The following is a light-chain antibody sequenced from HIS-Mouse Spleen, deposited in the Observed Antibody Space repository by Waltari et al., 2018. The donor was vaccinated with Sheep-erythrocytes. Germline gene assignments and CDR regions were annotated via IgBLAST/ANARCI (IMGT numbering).Light chain of an antibody. Sequence: SYELTQPPSVSVSPGQTASITCSGDKLGDKYACWYQQKPGQSPVLVIYHDSKRPSGIPERFSGSYSGNTATLTISGTQAMDEADYYCQAWDSSTAVVFGGGTKLTVL. CDR1: KLGDKY. V-gene: IGLV3-1*01. CDR3: QAWDSSTAVV. CDR2: HDS. J-gene: IGLJ2*01.